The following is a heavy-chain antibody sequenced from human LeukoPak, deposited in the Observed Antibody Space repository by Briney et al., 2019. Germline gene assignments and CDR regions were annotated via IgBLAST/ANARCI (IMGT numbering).Heavy chain of an antibody. V-gene: IGHV3-23*01. CDR1: GFIFTSYT. CDR3: AKNQGQWLVPVDY. D-gene: IGHD6-19*01. J-gene: IGHJ4*02. Sequence: GGSLRLSCAASGFIFTSYTMTWVRQAPGKGLEWVAAISGSGDTTSYADSVKGRFTISRDNSKNTLYLQMNNLRAEDTALYYCAKNQGQWLVPVDYWGQGTLVTVSS. CDR2: ISGSGDTT.